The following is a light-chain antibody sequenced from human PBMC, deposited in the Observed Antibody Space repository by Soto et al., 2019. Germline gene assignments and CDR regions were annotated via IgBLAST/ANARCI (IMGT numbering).Light chain of an antibody. CDR1: SSDIGSYNL. J-gene: IGLJ2*01. CDR2: EGS. CDR3: SSYAGSNILVV. Sequence: QSALTQPGSVSGSPGQSITISSSGTSSDIGSYNLVSWYQQHPGKAPKVIIFEGSRLPSGVSSRFSGSKSGNTASLTISGLRPEDEADYYCSSYAGSNILVVFGGGTKLTVL. V-gene: IGLV2-23*01.